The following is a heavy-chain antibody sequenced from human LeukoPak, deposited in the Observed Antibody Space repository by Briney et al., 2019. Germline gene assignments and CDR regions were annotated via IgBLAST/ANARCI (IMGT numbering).Heavy chain of an antibody. Sequence: AGGSLRLSCAASGFTFSSYAMHWVRQAPGKGLEWVAVISYDGSNKYYADSVKGRFTISRDNSKNTLYLQMNSLRAEDTAVYYWARGGGGYGLHFDYWGQGTLVTVSS. CDR3: ARGGGGYGLHFDY. CDR2: ISYDGSNK. CDR1: GFTFSSYA. D-gene: IGHD5-18*01. J-gene: IGHJ4*02. V-gene: IGHV3-30-3*01.